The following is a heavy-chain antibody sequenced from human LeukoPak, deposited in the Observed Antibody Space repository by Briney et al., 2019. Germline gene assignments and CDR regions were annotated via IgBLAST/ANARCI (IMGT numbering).Heavy chain of an antibody. V-gene: IGHV3-48*04. D-gene: IGHD3-10*01. Sequence: PGGSLRLSCVASGFTFTSYSMNWVRQAPGKGLEWVSYISSSSSIIYYADSVKGRFTISRDNAKNSLYLQMSSLRAEDTAVYYCARHGHGSVVRGVIIIYYFDYWGQGTLVTVSS. CDR1: GFTFTSYS. J-gene: IGHJ4*02. CDR2: ISSSSSII. CDR3: ARHGHGSVVRGVIIIYYFDY.